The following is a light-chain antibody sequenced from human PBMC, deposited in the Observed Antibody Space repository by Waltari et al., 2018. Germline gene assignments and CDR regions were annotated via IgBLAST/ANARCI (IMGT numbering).Light chain of an antibody. Sequence: DIMMTQSPDVLAVSLGERASIKCKSSHSVLDYFNNKDSLAWYQQKAGQPPRLLIHWASTRETGVPDRFSGSGSGTDFTLTISSLQAEDAALYYCQQYYGPPYNFGQGTKLEI. CDR3: QQYYGPPYN. J-gene: IGKJ2*01. CDR2: WAS. V-gene: IGKV4-1*01. CDR1: HSVLDYFNNKDS.